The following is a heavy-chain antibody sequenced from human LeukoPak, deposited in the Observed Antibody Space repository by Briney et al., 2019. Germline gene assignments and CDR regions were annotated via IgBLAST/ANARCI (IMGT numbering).Heavy chain of an antibody. J-gene: IGHJ4*02. V-gene: IGHV4-39*07. CDR3: ARGDIVVVTAPGY. CDR1: GASISSSTDY. D-gene: IGHD2-21*02. CDR2: IYYSGST. Sequence: SETLSLTCTVSGASISSSTDYWGWIRQPPGKGLEWIANIYYSGSTYYNPSLKSRVTISVDTSKNQFSLKLSSVTAADTAVYYCARGDIVVVTAPGYWGQGTLVTVSS.